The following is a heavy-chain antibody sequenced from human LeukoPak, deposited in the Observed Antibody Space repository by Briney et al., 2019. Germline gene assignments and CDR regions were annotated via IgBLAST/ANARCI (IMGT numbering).Heavy chain of an antibody. CDR1: GFTFSSYS. J-gene: IGHJ4*02. D-gene: IGHD1-26*01. CDR2: ISSSSYI. V-gene: IGHV3-21*01. Sequence: GGSLRLSCAASGFTFSSYSMNWVRQAPGKGLEWVSSISSSSYIYYADSVKGRFTISRDNAKNSLYLQMNSLRAEDTAVYYCARGAYSGGAPGYWGQGTLVTVSS. CDR3: ARGAYSGGAPGY.